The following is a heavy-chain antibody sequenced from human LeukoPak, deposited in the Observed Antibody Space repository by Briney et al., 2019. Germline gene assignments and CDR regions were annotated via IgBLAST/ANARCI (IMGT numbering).Heavy chain of an antibody. D-gene: IGHD3-10*01. CDR2: ISYDGSNK. V-gene: IGHV3-30*18. CDR3: AKDQYYYGSGSQIDY. Sequence: PGGSLRLSCAASGFTFSSYGMHWVRQAPGKGLEWVAVISYDGSNKYYADSVKCRLTISRDNSKNTLYLQMNSLRAEDTAVYYCAKDQYYYGSGSQIDYWGQGTLVTVSS. J-gene: IGHJ4*02. CDR1: GFTFSSYG.